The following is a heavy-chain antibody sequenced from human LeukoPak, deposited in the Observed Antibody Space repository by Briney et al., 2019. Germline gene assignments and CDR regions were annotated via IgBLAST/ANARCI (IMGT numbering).Heavy chain of an antibody. D-gene: IGHD6-13*01. J-gene: IGHJ4*02. CDR3: ARAATSIAASALIDY. V-gene: IGHV3-30-3*01. CDR2: ISYDGSIK. CDR1: GFTFSNYA. Sequence: PGGSLRLSCAASGFTFSNYAMHWARQAPGKGLEWVAVISYDGSIKYYADSVKGRFTISKDNSKNSLYLQMNTLRAKDTAVYYCARAATSIAASALIDYWGQGTLVTVSS.